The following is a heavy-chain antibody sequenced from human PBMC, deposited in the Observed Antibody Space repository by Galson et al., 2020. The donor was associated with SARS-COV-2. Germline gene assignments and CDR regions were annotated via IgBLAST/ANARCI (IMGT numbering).Heavy chain of an antibody. Sequence: GGSLRLSCAASGFTFSSYWMSWVRQAPGKGLEWVANIKQDGSEKYYVDSVKGRFTISRDNAKNSQYLQMNSLRAEDTAVYYCAREHIAVAGGGSRGDAFDIWGQGTMVTVSS. CDR3: AREHIAVAGGGSRGDAFDI. J-gene: IGHJ3*02. CDR2: IKQDGSEK. CDR1: GFTFSSYW. D-gene: IGHD6-19*01. V-gene: IGHV3-7*03.